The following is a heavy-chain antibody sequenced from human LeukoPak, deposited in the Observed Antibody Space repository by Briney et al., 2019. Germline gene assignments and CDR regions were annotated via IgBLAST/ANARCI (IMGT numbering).Heavy chain of an antibody. V-gene: IGHV4-4*07. Sequence: SETLSLTCTVSGASITSFYYNWIRQSAGKGLEWIGRIHTNGGTDYRPSLNSRVTMSVDTSKKQIYLKLTSVTAADTAVYFCSRGGGYGDYWGQGILVTVSS. J-gene: IGHJ4*02. CDR2: IHTNGGT. CDR1: GASITSFY. CDR3: SRGGGYGDY. D-gene: IGHD5-12*01.